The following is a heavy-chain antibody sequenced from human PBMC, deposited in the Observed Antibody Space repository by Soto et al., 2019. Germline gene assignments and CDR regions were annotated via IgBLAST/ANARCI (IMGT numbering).Heavy chain of an antibody. V-gene: IGHV1-46*01. CDR3: ARELPVLTVTFPDYYYYGMDV. CDR2: INPSGGST. CDR1: GYIFTNYY. J-gene: IGHJ6*02. D-gene: IGHD4-17*01. Sequence: QVRLVQSGAEVKKPGASVKVSCKASGYIFTNYYMHWVRQAPGQGLEWMGIINPSGGSTSYAQKFQARVTMTRDTSASTVYMELSSLRSEDTAVYFCARELPVLTVTFPDYYYYGMDVWGQGTTVTVSS.